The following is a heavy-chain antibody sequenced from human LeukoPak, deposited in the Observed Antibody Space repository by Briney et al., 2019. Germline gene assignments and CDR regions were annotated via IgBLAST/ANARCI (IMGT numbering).Heavy chain of an antibody. CDR1: GCKISDHY. CDR2: SRNKASSYTT. V-gene: IGHV3-72*01. D-gene: IGHD1/OR15-1a*01. Sequence: PEGSLRLSCAASGCKISDHYIDLVRKAPGKRLGLVGRSRNKASSYTTEYAASVEGRFTISRDVSESSLYLQMNSLRTEDTAVYYCGRIAINANNGMDVWGQGTTVTVSS. J-gene: IGHJ6*02. CDR3: GRIAINANNGMDV.